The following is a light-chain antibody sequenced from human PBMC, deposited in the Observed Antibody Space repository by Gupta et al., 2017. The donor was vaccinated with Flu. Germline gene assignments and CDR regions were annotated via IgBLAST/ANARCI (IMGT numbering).Light chain of an antibody. CDR2: ANS. V-gene: IGLV1-44*01. CDR1: SSNIGSNS. CDR3: ATWDDSLTGHYV. Sequence: QSVLAQPPSASGTPGQRVTISSSGSSSNIGSNSVNWYLQVPGTAPKLLIYANSERPSGAPARFSGSKSGTSASLAISGLQSEDEADYYCATWDDSLTGHYVFGSGTTVTVL. J-gene: IGLJ1*01.